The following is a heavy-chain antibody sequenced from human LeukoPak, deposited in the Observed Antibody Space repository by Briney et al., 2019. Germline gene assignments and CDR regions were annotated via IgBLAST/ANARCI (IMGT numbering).Heavy chain of an antibody. CDR2: IYYSGST. V-gene: IGHV4-59*08. J-gene: IGHJ3*02. CDR3: ASAGYSYGTGAFDI. Sequence: SETLSLTCTVSGGSISSYYWSWIRQPPGKGLEWIGYIYYSGSTNYNPSLKSRVTISVDTSKNQLSLKLSSVTAADTAVYYCASAGYSYGTGAFDIWGQGTMVTVSS. CDR1: GGSISSYY. D-gene: IGHD5-18*01.